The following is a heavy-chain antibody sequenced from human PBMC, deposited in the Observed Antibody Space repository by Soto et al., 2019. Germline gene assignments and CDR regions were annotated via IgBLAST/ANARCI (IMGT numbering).Heavy chain of an antibody. D-gene: IGHD3-9*01. CDR2: ISYDGSNK. Sequence: QVQLVESGGGVVQPGRSLRLSCAASGFTFSSYAMHWVRQAPGKGLEWVAVISYDGSNKYYADSVKGRFTISRDNSKNTLYLQMNSLRAEDTAVYYCARDVLRYFDWLLGFDYWGQGTLVTVSS. J-gene: IGHJ4*02. CDR3: ARDVLRYFDWLLGFDY. V-gene: IGHV3-30-3*01. CDR1: GFTFSSYA.